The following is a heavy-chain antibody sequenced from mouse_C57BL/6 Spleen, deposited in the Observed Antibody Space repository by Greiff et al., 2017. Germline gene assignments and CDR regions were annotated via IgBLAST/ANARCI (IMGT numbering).Heavy chain of an antibody. CDR1: GYAFSSYW. CDR2: IYPGDGDT. D-gene: IGHD4-1*02. CDR3: ARRGRGATGTFAMDY. Sequence: QVQLQQSGAELVKPGASVKISCKASGYAFSSYWMNWVKQRPGKGLEWIGQIYPGDGDTNYNGKFKGKATLTADKSSSTAYMQLSSLTSEDSAVYFCARRGRGATGTFAMDYWGQGTSVTVSS. J-gene: IGHJ4*01. V-gene: IGHV1-80*01.